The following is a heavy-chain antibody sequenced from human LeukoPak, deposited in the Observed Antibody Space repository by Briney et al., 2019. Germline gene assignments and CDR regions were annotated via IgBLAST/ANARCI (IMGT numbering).Heavy chain of an antibody. V-gene: IGHV1-2*02. CDR2: INPNSGGT. CDR3: ARTPRGGYCSSTSCRHFDY. CDR1: GYTFTGDY. Sequence: ASVKVSCKASGYTFTGDYMHWVRQAPGQGLEWMGWINPNSGGTNYAQKFQGRATMTRDTSISTAYMELSRLRSDDTAVYYCARTPRGGYCSSTSCRHFDYWGQGTLVTVSS. J-gene: IGHJ4*02. D-gene: IGHD2-2*01.